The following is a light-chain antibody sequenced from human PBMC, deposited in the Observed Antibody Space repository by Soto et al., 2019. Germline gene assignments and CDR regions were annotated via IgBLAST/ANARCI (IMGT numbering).Light chain of an antibody. CDR2: DAS. J-gene: IGKJ4*01. CDR1: QSVGND. CDR3: QQYNNWPLT. V-gene: IGKV3D-15*01. Sequence: EIVMTQSPATLSVSPGYRSTLSCRASQSVGNDLAWYQQKPGQAPRLLIYDASTRATGIPARFSGSGSGTEFTLTISSLLSEDFAVYSCQQYNNWPLTFGGGTTGDIK.